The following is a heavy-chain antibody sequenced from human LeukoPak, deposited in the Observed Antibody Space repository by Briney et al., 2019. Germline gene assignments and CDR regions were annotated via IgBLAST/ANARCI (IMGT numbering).Heavy chain of an antibody. J-gene: IGHJ1*01. D-gene: IGHD2-21*01. Sequence: GGSLRLSCAASRFTFSSYSMNWVRQAPGKGLEWVSSISSSSSYIYYADSVKGRFTTSRDNAKNLVYLQMNSLRVDDTAVYYCGSFHLAWGQGTLVTVSS. CDR3: GSFHLA. CDR1: RFTFSSYS. CDR2: ISSSSSYI. V-gene: IGHV3-21*06.